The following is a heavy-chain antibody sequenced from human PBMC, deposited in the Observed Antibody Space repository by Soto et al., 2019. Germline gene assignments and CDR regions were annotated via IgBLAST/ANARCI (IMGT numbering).Heavy chain of an antibody. CDR3: ARMRAGTSGPFRX. V-gene: IGHV2-70*13. Sequence: SGPTLVNPTQTLTLTCTFSGFSLDSRGKCVGWIRQSPGKAMEWLALIDWEDDEYYTPSMRTRITIYKETSKKQVVLTMTNMDTVDTATYYYARMRAGTSGPFRXWGPGVLVTVSX. J-gene: IGHJ4*02. CDR1: GFSLDSRGKC. CDR2: IDWEDDE. D-gene: IGHD6-19*01.